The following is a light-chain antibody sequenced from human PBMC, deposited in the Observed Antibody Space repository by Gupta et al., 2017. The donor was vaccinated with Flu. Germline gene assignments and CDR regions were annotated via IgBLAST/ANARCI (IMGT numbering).Light chain of an antibody. Sequence: RVTISCSGLRSNIGTNYVYWYQQLPGTAPKLLLYRDNQRPSGVPDRFSGSKSGTSASLAISGLRSGDEADYFCATWDDSRSGWVFGGGTKVTVL. CDR2: RDN. J-gene: IGLJ3*02. V-gene: IGLV1-47*01. CDR1: RSNIGTNY. CDR3: ATWDDSRSGWV.